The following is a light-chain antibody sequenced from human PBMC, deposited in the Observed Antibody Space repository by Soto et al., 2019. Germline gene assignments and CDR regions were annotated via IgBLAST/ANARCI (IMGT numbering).Light chain of an antibody. CDR3: QQRSNWLIT. CDR2: DAS. V-gene: IGKV3-11*01. Sequence: EIVLTQSPATLSLSPGERATLSCRASQSVSSYLAWYQQKPGQAPRLLIYDASNRATGIPARRSGSGSVTDFTLTISSLEPEDFAVYYCQQRSNWLITCGQGTRLEIK. CDR1: QSVSSY. J-gene: IGKJ5*01.